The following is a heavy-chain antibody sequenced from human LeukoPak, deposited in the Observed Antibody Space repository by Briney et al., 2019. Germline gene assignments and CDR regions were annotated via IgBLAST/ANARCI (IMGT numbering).Heavy chain of an antibody. CDR2: ISYDGDNK. J-gene: IGHJ3*02. V-gene: IGHV3-30*03. CDR3: ARDDGCGGDCYVDAFDI. Sequence: GGSLRLSCAASGCAFSSCGMYWVRQAPGKGLEWVAAISYDGDNKYYADSVKGRFTISRDNAKNSLYLQMNSLRAEDTAVYYCARDDGCGGDCYVDAFDIWGQGTMVTVSS. CDR1: GCAFSSCG. D-gene: IGHD2-21*02.